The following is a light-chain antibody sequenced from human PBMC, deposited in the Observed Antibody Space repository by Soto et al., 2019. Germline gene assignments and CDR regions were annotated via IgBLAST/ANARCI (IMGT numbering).Light chain of an antibody. V-gene: IGKV1-39*01. CDR2: AAS. CDR3: QQSYSTPRT. CDR1: QSISTS. Sequence: DIQMTQSPSSLSASVGDRVTITCRASQSISTSLNWYQQKLGKAPKLLLYAASSLQRGVPSRFSGSGSGTDFTLTISSLQPEDFATYYCQQSYSTPRTFGQGTKLEIK. J-gene: IGKJ2*02.